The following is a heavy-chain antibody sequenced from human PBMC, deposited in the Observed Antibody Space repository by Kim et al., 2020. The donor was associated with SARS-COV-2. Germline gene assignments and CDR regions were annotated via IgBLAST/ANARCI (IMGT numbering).Heavy chain of an antibody. CDR3: ARSEGRASCRQFEY. Sequence: SETLSLTCSVSSESISSYYWSWIRQLPGKGLEWIGDIYYSGSTNYNPSLKTRVTISWDTSKNQFSLELTSVTDADTAVYYCARSEGRASCRQFEYWG. CDR2: IYYSGST. J-gene: IGHJ5*01. CDR1: SESISSYY. D-gene: IGHD2-2*01. V-gene: IGHV4-59*12.